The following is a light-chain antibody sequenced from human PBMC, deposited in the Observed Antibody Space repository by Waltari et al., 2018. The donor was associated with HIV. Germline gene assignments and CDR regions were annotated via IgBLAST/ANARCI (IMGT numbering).Light chain of an antibody. Sequence: DIVMTQSPVSLAVSLGERATIKCKSSHNVFYSSNNKNYLSWYQHKPGQPPKLIIYWASSRQSGVPDRFSGSGSGTDFTLTISSLQAEDVAVYFCQQTYTIPPTFGGGTKVEIK. J-gene: IGKJ4*01. V-gene: IGKV4-1*01. CDR3: QQTYTIPPT. CDR2: WAS. CDR1: HNVFYSSNNKNY.